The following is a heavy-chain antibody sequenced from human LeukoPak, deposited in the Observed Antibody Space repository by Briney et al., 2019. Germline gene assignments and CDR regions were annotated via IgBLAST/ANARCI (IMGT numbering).Heavy chain of an antibody. V-gene: IGHV3-30*02. CDR1: GFTFSNYG. CDR3: TSAANDY. J-gene: IGHJ4*02. Sequence: GGSLRLSCVASGFTFSNYGMHWVRQAPGKGLEWVSSIRNDGSKKYDADSVKGRFTISRDNSKNTLYLQMNNLRAEDTAVYYCTSAANDYWGQGTLVTVSS. D-gene: IGHD2-2*01. CDR2: IRNDGSKK.